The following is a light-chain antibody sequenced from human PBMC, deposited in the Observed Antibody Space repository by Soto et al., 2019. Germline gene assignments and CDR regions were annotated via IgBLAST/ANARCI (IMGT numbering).Light chain of an antibody. CDR2: SND. CDR3: SAWDDSLNGYV. J-gene: IGLJ1*01. CDR1: SSNIGSNT. Sequence: QSVLTQSPSASGTPGQRVTISCSGSSSNIGSNTVNWYQHLPGAAPILLIYSNDQRPSGVPDRFSGSKSGTSASLAISGLQSEDEADYYCSAWDDSLNGYVFGTGTKVTVL. V-gene: IGLV1-44*01.